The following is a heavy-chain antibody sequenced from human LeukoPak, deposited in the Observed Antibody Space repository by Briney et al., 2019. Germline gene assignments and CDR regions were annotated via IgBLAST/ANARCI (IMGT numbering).Heavy chain of an antibody. Sequence: GGSLRLSCAASGFTFSSYSMNWVRQAPGKGLEWVSSISSSSSYIYYAGSVKGRFTISRDNAKNSLYLQMNSLRAEDTAVYYCASRTGDGYWGQGTLVTVSS. D-gene: IGHD7-27*01. V-gene: IGHV3-21*01. J-gene: IGHJ4*02. CDR1: GFTFSSYS. CDR2: ISSSSSYI. CDR3: ASRTGDGY.